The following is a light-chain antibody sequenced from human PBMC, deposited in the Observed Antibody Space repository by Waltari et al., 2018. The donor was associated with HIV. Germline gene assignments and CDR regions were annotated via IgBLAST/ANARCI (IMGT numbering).Light chain of an antibody. J-gene: IGKJ2*01. CDR1: QNVYNN. CDR2: GAS. CDR3: QQYKDWPPSP. Sequence: ILVTQSPATMSVSPWERATLSCKTSQNVYNNLAWYQHKPGQAPRLLMSGASTRARDVPPRFTGSGSGTEFTLTINSLVPEDVAVYYCQQYKDWPPSPFGQGTKVEIK. V-gene: IGKV3-15*01.